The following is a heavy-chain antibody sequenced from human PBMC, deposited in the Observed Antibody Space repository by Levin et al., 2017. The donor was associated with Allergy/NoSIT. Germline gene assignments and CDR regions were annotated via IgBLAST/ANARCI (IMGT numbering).Heavy chain of an antibody. J-gene: IGHJ4*02. CDR3: ARGWGLSPYSSGWYDY. D-gene: IGHD6-19*01. V-gene: IGHV3-72*01. CDR2: TRNKANSYTT. CDR1: GFTFSDHY. Sequence: GESLKISCAASGFTFSDHYMDWVRQAPGKGLEWVGRTRNKANSYTTEYAASVKGRFTISRDDSKNSLYLQMNSLKTEDTAVYYCARGWGLSPYSSGWYDYWGQGTLVTVSS.